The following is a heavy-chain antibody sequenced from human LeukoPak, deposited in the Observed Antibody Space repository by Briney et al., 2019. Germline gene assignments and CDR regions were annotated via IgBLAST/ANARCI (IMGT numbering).Heavy chain of an antibody. CDR2: IIPIFGTA. J-gene: IGHJ4*02. D-gene: IGHD5-12*01. Sequence: GASVKVSCKASGGTFSSYAISWVRQAPGQGLEWMGGIIPIFGTANYAQKFQGRVTITADESTSTAYMELSSLRSEDTAVYYCAREKATGATASFDYWGQGTLVTVSS. CDR1: GGTFSSYA. V-gene: IGHV1-69*13. CDR3: AREKATGATASFDY.